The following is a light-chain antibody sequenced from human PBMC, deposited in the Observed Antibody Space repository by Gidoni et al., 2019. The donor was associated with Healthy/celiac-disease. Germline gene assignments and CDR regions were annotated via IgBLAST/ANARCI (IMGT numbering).Light chain of an antibody. CDR1: QSVSSN. J-gene: IGKJ2*01. CDR3: QQGDT. CDR2: GAS. V-gene: IGKV3-15*01. Sequence: EIVMAQSQPTRSVSPGESATLSCRSSQSVSSNLAWYQQKPGQAPRLLIYGASTRATGIPARFSGSGSGTEFTLTISSLQSEDFAGYYCQQGDTFGQGTKLEIK.